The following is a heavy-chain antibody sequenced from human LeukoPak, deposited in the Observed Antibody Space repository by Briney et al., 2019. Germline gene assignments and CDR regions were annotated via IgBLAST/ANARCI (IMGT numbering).Heavy chain of an antibody. Sequence: SETLSLTCAVSGGSISSGGYSWSWIRQPPGKGLEWIGYIYHSGSIYYNPSLKSRVTISVDRSKNRFSLKLSSVTAADTAVYYCARFYSGIDYWGQGTLVTVSS. J-gene: IGHJ4*02. CDR3: ARFYSGIDY. D-gene: IGHD1-26*01. CDR2: IYHSGSI. V-gene: IGHV4-30-2*01. CDR1: GGSISSGGYS.